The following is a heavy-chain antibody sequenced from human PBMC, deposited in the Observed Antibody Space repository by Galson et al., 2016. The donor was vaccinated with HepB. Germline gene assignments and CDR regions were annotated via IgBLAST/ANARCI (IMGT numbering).Heavy chain of an antibody. D-gene: IGHD6-13*01. CDR3: ARDCSSQFSSNWYVAFDI. V-gene: IGHV3-48*02. CDR2: IRSRSSTI. CDR1: GFTFSSYS. Sequence: SLRLSCAASGFTFSSYSMNWVRQAPGKGLEWVSHIRSRSSTIYYADSVRGRFTISRDNTKNSLYLQMNSLRDEDTAVYYCARDCSSQFSSNWYVAFDIWGKGTVVTVSS. J-gene: IGHJ3*02.